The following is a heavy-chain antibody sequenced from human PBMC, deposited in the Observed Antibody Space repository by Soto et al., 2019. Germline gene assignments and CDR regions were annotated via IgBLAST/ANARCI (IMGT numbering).Heavy chain of an antibody. CDR2: IKQDGSEK. Sequence: LRLSCAASGFTFSSYWMSWVRQAPGKGLEWVANIKQDGSEKYYVDSVKGRFTISRVNAKNSLYLQMNSLRAEDTAVYYCARDFRSDVLMVYAPHFDYWGQGTLVTVSS. J-gene: IGHJ4*02. D-gene: IGHD2-8*01. CDR3: ARDFRSDVLMVYAPHFDY. CDR1: GFTFSSYW. V-gene: IGHV3-7*01.